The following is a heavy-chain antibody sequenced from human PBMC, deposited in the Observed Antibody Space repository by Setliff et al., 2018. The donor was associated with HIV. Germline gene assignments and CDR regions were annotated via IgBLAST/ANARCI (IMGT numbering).Heavy chain of an antibody. D-gene: IGHD1-26*01. Sequence: LSLTCTVSGGSISSGDYYWSWIRQPPGKGLEWIGYIYYSGSTYYNPSLKSRITIPVETSKKQFALKLSSVTAADTAVYYCARWYSSSYYAFDIWGQGTMVTVSS. J-gene: IGHJ3*02. CDR2: IYYSGST. V-gene: IGHV4-30-4*08. CDR1: GGSISSGDYY. CDR3: ARWYSSSYYAFDI.